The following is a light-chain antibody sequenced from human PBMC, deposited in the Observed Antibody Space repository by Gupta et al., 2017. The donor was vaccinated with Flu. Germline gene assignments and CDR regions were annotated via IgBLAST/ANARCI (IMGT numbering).Light chain of an antibody. CDR3: HQSSSLPLT. Sequence: EVVLTQSPDFQSVAPKEKVTITCRASQSIGGSLHWYQQKADQSPKLLIKYASQPCSGVPSRFRGSGSGTDFTLTINSLETEDAATYYCHQSSSLPLTFGGGTKVEIK. CDR1: QSIGGS. CDR2: YAS. J-gene: IGKJ4*01. V-gene: IGKV6-21*01.